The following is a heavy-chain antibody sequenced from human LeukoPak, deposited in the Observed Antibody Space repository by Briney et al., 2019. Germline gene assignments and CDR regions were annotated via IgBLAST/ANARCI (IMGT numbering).Heavy chain of an antibody. CDR3: ARDLMYYYDSSGYPGD. Sequence: GRSLRLSCAASGFTFSSYAMSWVRQAPGKGLEWVSGISGSGGNTYYADSVKGRFTISRDNSNNTLYLQMNSLRAEDTAVYYCARDLMYYYDSSGYPGDWGQGTLVTVSS. J-gene: IGHJ4*02. CDR1: GFTFSSYA. CDR2: ISGSGGNT. V-gene: IGHV3-23*01. D-gene: IGHD3-22*01.